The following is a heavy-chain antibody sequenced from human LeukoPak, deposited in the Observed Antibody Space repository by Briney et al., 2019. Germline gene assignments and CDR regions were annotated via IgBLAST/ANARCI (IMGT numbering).Heavy chain of an antibody. CDR1: GYTFTGYY. J-gene: IGHJ5*02. D-gene: IGHD3-3*01. CDR2: INPNSGGT. Sequence: GASVKVSCKASGYTFTGYYMHWVRQAPGQGLEWMGRINPNSGGTNYAQKFQGSVTMTRDTSISTAYMELSRLRSDDTAVYYCARNTYYDFWSGYYNNWFDPWGQGTLVTVSS. CDR3: ARNTYYDFWSGYYNNWFDP. V-gene: IGHV1-2*06.